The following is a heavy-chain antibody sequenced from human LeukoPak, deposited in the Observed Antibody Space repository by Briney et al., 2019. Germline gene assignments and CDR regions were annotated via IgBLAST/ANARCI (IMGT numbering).Heavy chain of an antibody. CDR3: AREVIVGAIFDI. CDR2: IYYSGST. CDR1: GGSISRSSYY. V-gene: IGHV4-39*07. Sequence: TSETLSLTCTVSGGSISRSSYYWGWIRQPPGKGLEWIGSIYYSGSTYYNPSLKSRVTISVDTSKNQFSLKLSSVTAADTAVYYCAREVIVGAIFDIWGQGTMVTVSS. J-gene: IGHJ3*02. D-gene: IGHD1-26*01.